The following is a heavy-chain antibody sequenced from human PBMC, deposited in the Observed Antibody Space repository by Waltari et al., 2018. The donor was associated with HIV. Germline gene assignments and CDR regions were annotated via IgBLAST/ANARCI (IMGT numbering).Heavy chain of an antibody. V-gene: IGHV3-23*01. Sequence: EVQLLESGGGLVQPGGSLRLSCAASGFAFSRYAMTRVRQAPGKGLEWVSSINGSGGRTYYADSVKGRFSISRDNSKNTLYLEMKSLRAEDTAIYYCTKDPRDTDGMDVWGQGTAVTVSS. CDR2: INGSGGRT. J-gene: IGHJ6*02. CDR3: TKDPRDTDGMDV. CDR1: GFAFSRYA. D-gene: IGHD2-2*02.